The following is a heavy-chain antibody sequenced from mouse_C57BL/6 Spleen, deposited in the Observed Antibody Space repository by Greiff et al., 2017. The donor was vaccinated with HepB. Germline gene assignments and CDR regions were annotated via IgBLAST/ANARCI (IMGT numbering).Heavy chain of an antibody. CDR2: IHPNSGST. J-gene: IGHJ4*01. CDR3: ARTAQIYYGNYAIDY. Sequence: QVQLQQSGAELVKPGASVKLSCKASGYTFTSYWMHWVKQRPGQGLEWIGMIHPNSGSTNYNEKFKSKATLTVDKSSSTAYMQLSSLTSEDSAVYYCARTAQIYYGNYAIDYWGQGTSVTVSS. CDR1: GYTFTSYW. V-gene: IGHV1-64*01. D-gene: IGHD2-1*01.